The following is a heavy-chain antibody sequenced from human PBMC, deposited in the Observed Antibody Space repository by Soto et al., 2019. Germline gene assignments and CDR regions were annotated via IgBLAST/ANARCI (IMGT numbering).Heavy chain of an antibody. CDR3: ARAGSYSSCYVAEVDY. V-gene: IGHV1-18*01. Sequence: QVQLVQSGVEVKKPGASVKVSCTASGYTFNSSGISWVRQAPGQGLEWMGWISAYNGNTKYAQKLHGRVTMTTYTSTSTAYMELRSLRSADTAVYYWARAGSYSSCYVAEVDYWGQGTLVTVSS. J-gene: IGHJ4*02. CDR2: ISAYNGNT. CDR1: GYTFNSSG. D-gene: IGHD6-13*01.